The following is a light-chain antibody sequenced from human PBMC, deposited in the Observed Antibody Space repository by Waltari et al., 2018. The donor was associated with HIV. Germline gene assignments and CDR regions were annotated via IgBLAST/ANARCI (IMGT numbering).Light chain of an antibody. CDR1: SSNIGAPSD. CDR2: GNS. CDR3: QSFDSSLGGWV. V-gene: IGLV1-40*01. Sequence: QSVLTQPPSVSGAPGQRVTIPCTGSSSNIGAPSDGHWYQRFPGTAPNILIYGNSNRPSGVPDRFSGSRSGTSSALAISGLQAEDEAHYYCQSFDSSLGGWVFGGGTKLTVL. J-gene: IGLJ3*02.